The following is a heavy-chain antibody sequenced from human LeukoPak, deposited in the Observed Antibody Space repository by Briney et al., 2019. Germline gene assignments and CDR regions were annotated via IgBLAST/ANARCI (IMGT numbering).Heavy chain of an antibody. J-gene: IGHJ4*02. CDR2: ISGTGGST. D-gene: IGHD6-19*01. Sequence: QPGGSLRLSCAAYGFTFSSYAISWIRQTTAKKLEWVSAISGTGGSTYYADSVKGRFTISRDNSKKTLYLQMNSLRAEDTAVYYCAKYEQWLAQGTVDYWGQGTLVTVSS. CDR3: AKYEQWLAQGTVDY. V-gene: IGHV3-23*01. CDR1: GFTFSSYA.